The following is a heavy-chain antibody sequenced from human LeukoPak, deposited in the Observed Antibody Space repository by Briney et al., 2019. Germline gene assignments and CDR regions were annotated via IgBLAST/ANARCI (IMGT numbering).Heavy chain of an antibody. V-gene: IGHV1-18*01. CDR2: ISANNGNK. J-gene: IGHJ3*02. D-gene: IGHD3-10*01. CDR1: GYTFIKYN. Sequence: ASVKVSCKASGYTFIKYNIAWVRQAPGQGLDWMGWISANNGNKNYAQKVQGRVAMTTDRSTTTAYMELRGLRPDDTAVYFCARDVSEGFGERVIDAFDIWGQGTMVTVSS. CDR3: ARDVSEGFGERVIDAFDI.